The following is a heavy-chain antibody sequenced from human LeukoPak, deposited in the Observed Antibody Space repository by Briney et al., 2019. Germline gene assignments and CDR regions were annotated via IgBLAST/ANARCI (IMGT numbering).Heavy chain of an antibody. CDR3: ARDGYSSSWYDLDDAFDI. CDR1: GGSISSGDYY. D-gene: IGHD6-13*01. CDR2: IYYSGST. J-gene: IGHJ3*02. V-gene: IGHV4-30-4*08. Sequence: SQTLSLTCTVSGGSISSGDYYWSWIRQPPGKGLEWIEYIYYSGSTYYNPSLKSRVTISVDTSKNQFSLKLSSVTAADTAVYYCARDGYSSSWYDLDDAFDIWGQGTMVTVSS.